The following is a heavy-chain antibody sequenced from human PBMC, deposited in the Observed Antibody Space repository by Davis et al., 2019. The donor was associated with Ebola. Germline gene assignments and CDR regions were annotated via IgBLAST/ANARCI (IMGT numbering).Heavy chain of an antibody. D-gene: IGHD2-15*01. CDR1: GYSFTSYG. Sequence: ASVKVSCKASGYSFTSYGISWVPQAPGQGLEWMGLISAYNGNTNYAQKLQGRVTMTTDTSTTTAYMELGSLTSADTAVYYCARVTVKYSYGLVVVVSTTHFDYWGQGTLVTVSS. J-gene: IGHJ4*02. V-gene: IGHV1-18*01. CDR2: ISAYNGNT. CDR3: ARVTVKYSYGLVVVVSTTHFDY.